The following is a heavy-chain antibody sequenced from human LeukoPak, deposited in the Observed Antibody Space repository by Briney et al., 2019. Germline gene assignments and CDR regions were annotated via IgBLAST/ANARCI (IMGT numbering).Heavy chain of an antibody. D-gene: IGHD5-18*01. Sequence: PSETLSLTCTVSGGSISGSSYYWSWIRQPPGKGLEWIVYIYYSGSTNYNPSLKSRVTISVDTSKNQFSLKLSSVTAADTAVYYCARDPGYSKGNYYYGMDVWGQGTTVTVSS. CDR1: GGSISGSSYY. V-gene: IGHV4-61*01. J-gene: IGHJ6*02. CDR3: ARDPGYSKGNYYYGMDV. CDR2: IYYSGST.